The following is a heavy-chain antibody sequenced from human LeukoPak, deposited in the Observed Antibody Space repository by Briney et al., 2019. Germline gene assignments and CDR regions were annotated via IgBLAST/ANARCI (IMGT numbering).Heavy chain of an antibody. CDR1: GFPFSRYA. J-gene: IGHJ4*02. Sequence: PGRSLRLSCTASGFPFSRYAMHWVRQAPGKGLEWVAGISNDGSSRHNAESVKGRFTISRDNSKNALYLQMYCLRGDDTAVYYCARAPRMESSSFYTDYWGQGTLVTVSS. V-gene: IGHV3-30*04. CDR3: ARAPRMESSSFYTDY. CDR2: ISNDGSSR. D-gene: IGHD6-6*01.